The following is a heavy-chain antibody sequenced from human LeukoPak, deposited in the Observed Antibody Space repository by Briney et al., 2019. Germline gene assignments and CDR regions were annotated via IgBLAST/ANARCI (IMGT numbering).Heavy chain of an antibody. CDR3: ARDGQQLVESKPDYYYYYMDV. D-gene: IGHD6-13*01. CDR1: GYTFTSYA. J-gene: IGHJ6*03. CDR2: INAGNGNT. V-gene: IGHV1-3*03. Sequence: ASVKVSCKASGYTFTSYAMHWVRQAPGQRLEWMGWINAGNGNTKYSQEFQGRVTITRDTSASTAYMELGSLRSEDMAVYYCARDGQQLVESKPDYYYYYMDVWGKGTTVTVSS.